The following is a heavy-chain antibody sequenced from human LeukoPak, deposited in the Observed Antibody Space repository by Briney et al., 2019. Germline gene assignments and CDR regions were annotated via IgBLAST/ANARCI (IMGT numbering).Heavy chain of an antibody. D-gene: IGHD4-17*01. CDR3: AGDYGEYYYGMDV. J-gene: IGHJ6*02. V-gene: IGHV3-33*01. CDR2: IWYDGSNK. Sequence: QPGRSVRLSCSASGFTFSSYGMHWVRQAPGKGLEWVAVIWYDGSNKYYADSVKGRFTISRDNSKNTLYLQMNSLRAEDTAVYYCAGDYGEYYYGMDVWGQGTTVTVSS. CDR1: GFTFSSYG.